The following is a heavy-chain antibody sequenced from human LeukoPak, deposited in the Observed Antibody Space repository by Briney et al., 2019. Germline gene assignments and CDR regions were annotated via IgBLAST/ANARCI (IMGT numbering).Heavy chain of an antibody. V-gene: IGHV4-39*07. CDR1: GGSISSSSYY. J-gene: IGHJ4*02. CDR2: IYYSGST. Sequence: TASETLSLTCTVSGGSISSSSYYWGWIRQPPGKGLEWIGSIYYSGSTYYNPSLKSRVTISVDTSKNQFSLKLSSVTAADTAVYYCARWSIVGARFDYWGQGTLVTVSS. CDR3: ARWSIVGARFDY. D-gene: IGHD1-26*01.